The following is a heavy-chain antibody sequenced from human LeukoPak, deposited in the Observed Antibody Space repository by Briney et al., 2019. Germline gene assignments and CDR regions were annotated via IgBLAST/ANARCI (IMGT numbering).Heavy chain of an antibody. J-gene: IGHJ4*02. CDR1: GYSIISGYY. D-gene: IGHD6-6*01. CDR2: IYHSGDT. CDR3: ARARRRATYSSSSDF. Sequence: PSETLSLTYAVSGYSIISGYYWGWIRQPPGKGLEWIGTIYHSGDTYYNPSLKSRLTISVDTSKNQFSLRLTSVAAADTAVYYCARARRRATYSSSSDFWGQGTLVTVSS. V-gene: IGHV4-38-2*01.